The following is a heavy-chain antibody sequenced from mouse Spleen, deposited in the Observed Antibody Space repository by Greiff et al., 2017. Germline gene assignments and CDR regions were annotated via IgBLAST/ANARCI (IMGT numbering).Heavy chain of an antibody. CDR2: IYPGDGDT. V-gene: IGHV1-82*01. J-gene: IGHJ4*01. CDR1: GYAFSSSW. D-gene: IGHD2-2*01. Sequence: VKLVESGPELVKPGASVKISCKASGYAFSSSWMNWVKQRPGKGLEWIGRIYPGDGDTNYNGKFKGKATLTADKSSSTAYMQLSSLTSEDSAVYFCARRGYDDAMDYWGQGTSVTVSS. CDR3: ARRGYDDAMDY.